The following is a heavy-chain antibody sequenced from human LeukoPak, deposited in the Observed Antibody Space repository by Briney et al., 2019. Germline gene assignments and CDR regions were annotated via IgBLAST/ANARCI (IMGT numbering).Heavy chain of an antibody. Sequence: GGSLRLSCAASGFTFSDYYMNWIRQAPGKGLEWISYISSSGSTIYYADSVKGRFTISRDNAKNSLYLQMNSLRAEDTALYYCAKEGIVGATTFFDYWGQGTLVTVSS. D-gene: IGHD1-26*01. CDR3: AKEGIVGATTFFDY. CDR1: GFTFSDYY. CDR2: ISSSGSTI. V-gene: IGHV3-11*01. J-gene: IGHJ4*02.